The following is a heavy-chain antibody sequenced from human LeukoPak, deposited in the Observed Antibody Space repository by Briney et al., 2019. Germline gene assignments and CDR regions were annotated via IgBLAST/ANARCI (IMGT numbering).Heavy chain of an antibody. Sequence: KPSETLSLACTVSGGSISSSSYYWGWIRQPPGKGLEWIGSIYYSGSTYYNPSLKSRVTISVDTSKNQFSLKLSSVTAADTAVYYCARDPPWYYDSSGYPGAFDIWGQGTMVTVSS. CDR2: IYYSGST. CDR1: GGSISSSSYY. J-gene: IGHJ3*02. CDR3: ARDPPWYYDSSGYPGAFDI. V-gene: IGHV4-39*07. D-gene: IGHD3-22*01.